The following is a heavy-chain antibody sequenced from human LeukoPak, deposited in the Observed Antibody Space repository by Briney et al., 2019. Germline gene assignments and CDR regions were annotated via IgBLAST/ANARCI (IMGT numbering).Heavy chain of an antibody. CDR1: GFTFSSYG. Sequence: PGGSLRLSCAASGFTFSSYGMHWVRQAPGKGLEWVAFIRYDGSNKHYADSVKGRFTISRDNSKNTLYLQMNSLRAEDTAVYYCAKKKAVADKDYFDYWGQGTLVTVSS. CDR2: IRYDGSNK. J-gene: IGHJ4*02. D-gene: IGHD6-19*01. V-gene: IGHV3-30*02. CDR3: AKKKAVADKDYFDY.